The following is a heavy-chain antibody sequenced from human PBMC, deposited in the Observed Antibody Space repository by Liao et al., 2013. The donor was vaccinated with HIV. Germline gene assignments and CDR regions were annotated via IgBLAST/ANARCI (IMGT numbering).Heavy chain of an antibody. CDR3: AREYCSSTSCYFSRYWYFDL. J-gene: IGHJ2*01. CDR1: GGSISSYY. Sequence: QVQLQESGPGLVKPSETLSLTCTVSGGSISSYYWSWIRQPAGKGLEWIGRIYSSGSANYNPSLKSRVTMSVDTSKNQFSLKLSSVTAADTAVYYCAREYCSSTSCYFSRYWYFDLWGRGTLVTVAS. CDR2: IYSSGSA. V-gene: IGHV4-4*07. D-gene: IGHD2-2*01.